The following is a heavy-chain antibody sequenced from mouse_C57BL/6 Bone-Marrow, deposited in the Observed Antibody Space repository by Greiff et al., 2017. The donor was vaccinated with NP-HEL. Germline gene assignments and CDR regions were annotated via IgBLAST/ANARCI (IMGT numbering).Heavy chain of an antibody. J-gene: IGHJ2*01. Sequence: QVQLQQPGTELVKPGASVKLSCKASGYTFTSYWMHWVKQRPGQGLEWIGNINPSNGGTNYNEKFKSKATLTVDISSSTAYMQLSSLTSEDSAVYYCARSPPYYGSSPYFDYWGQGTTLTVSS. CDR1: GYTFTSYW. CDR3: ARSPPYYGSSPYFDY. V-gene: IGHV1-53*01. D-gene: IGHD1-1*01. CDR2: INPSNGGT.